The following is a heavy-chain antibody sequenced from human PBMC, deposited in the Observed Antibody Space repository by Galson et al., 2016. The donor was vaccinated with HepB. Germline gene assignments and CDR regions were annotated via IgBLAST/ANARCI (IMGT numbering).Heavy chain of an antibody. CDR2: IYPDDSDT. Sequence: QSGAEVKKPGESLQISCKGSGDSFSTYWIGWVRQMSGKGLEWMGIIYPDDSDTRYSPSFQGQVTISADKSINTAYLQWSSLKASDTAMYYCARPREPGYYLNPFNIWGQGTMVTVSS. J-gene: IGHJ3*02. V-gene: IGHV5-51*01. D-gene: IGHD3-9*01. CDR1: GDSFSTYW. CDR3: ARPREPGYYLNPFNI.